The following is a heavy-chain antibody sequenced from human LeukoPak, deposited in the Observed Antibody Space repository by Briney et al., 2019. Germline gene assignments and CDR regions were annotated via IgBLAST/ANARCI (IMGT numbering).Heavy chain of an antibody. CDR3: ATAYHYATAD. V-gene: IGHV3-30*03. Sequence: GGSLRLSCAASGFTFSSYGMHWVRQAPGKGLEWVAVISYDGSNKYYADSVKGRFTISRDNSKNTLYLQMNSLRAEDTAVYYCATAYHYATADWGQGTLVTVSS. D-gene: IGHD3-22*01. J-gene: IGHJ4*02. CDR1: GFTFSSYG. CDR2: ISYDGSNK.